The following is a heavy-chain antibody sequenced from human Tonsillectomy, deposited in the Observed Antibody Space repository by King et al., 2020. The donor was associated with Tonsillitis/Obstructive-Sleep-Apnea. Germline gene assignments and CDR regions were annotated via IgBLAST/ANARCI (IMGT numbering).Heavy chain of an antibody. CDR1: GFSFSDAW. CDR2: IKSKIDGGIT. Sequence: VQLVESGGGLVKPGGSLRLSCAASGFSFSDAWMNWVRQAPGKGLEWVGRIKSKIDGGITDYAVPVKGRFSISRDDSKNMLYLQMNSLKTEDKAGYYCTRRGASDFWGQGTLVTVSS. CDR3: TRRGASDF. V-gene: IGHV3-15*07. D-gene: IGHD3-10*01. J-gene: IGHJ4*02.